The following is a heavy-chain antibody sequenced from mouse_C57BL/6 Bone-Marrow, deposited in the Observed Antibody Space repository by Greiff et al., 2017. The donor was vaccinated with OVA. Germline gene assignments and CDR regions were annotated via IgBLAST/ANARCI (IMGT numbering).Heavy chain of an antibody. Sequence: VQLQQSGAELVKPGASVKLSCKASGYTFTSYWMHWVKQRPGQGLEWIGMINPNSGSTNYNEKFKSKATLNVDKSSSTAYMQLSSRTSEDSAVYYCARYGGFAYWGQGTLVTVSA. CDR3: ARYGGFAY. J-gene: IGHJ3*01. CDR1: GYTFTSYW. V-gene: IGHV1-64*01. D-gene: IGHD1-1*01. CDR2: INPNSGST.